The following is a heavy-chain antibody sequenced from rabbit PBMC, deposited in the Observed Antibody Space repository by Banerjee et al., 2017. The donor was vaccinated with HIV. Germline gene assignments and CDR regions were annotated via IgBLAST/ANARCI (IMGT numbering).Heavy chain of an antibody. D-gene: IGHD4-1*01. Sequence: QQQLEESGGGLVKPGGTLTLTCKASGIDFSTYYYMCWVRQAPGKGLELIACIYTSSGSTWYASWVNGRFTISRSTSLHTVDLKMTSLTAADTATYFCARDTSAWDGNIYFNQWGQGTLVTVS. CDR3: ARDTSAWDGNIYFNQ. CDR2: IYTSSGST. J-gene: IGHJ4*01. CDR1: GIDFSTYYY. V-gene: IGHV1S43*01.